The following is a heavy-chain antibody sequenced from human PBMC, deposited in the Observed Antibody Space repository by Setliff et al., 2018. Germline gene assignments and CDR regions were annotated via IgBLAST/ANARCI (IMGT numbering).Heavy chain of an antibody. Sequence: SETLSLTCTVSGGSISSGSYYWSWIRQPAGKGLEWIGRIYTSGSTNYNPSLKSRVTLSVDTSRNHFSLKLNSVTAADTAVYYCARSGYYSIDAFDIWGQGTMVTVSS. CDR1: GGSISSGSYY. CDR2: IYTSGST. J-gene: IGHJ3*02. D-gene: IGHD3-22*01. V-gene: IGHV4-61*02. CDR3: ARSGYYSIDAFDI.